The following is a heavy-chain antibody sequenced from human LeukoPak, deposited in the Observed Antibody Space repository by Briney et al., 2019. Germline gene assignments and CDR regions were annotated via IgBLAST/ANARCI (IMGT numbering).Heavy chain of an antibody. CDR2: IKQDGSEK. CDR1: GFTVSSNE. V-gene: IGHV3-7*03. D-gene: IGHD3-22*01. J-gene: IGHJ4*02. CDR3: AKDRFFYDSGSKAN. Sequence: PGGSLRPSCAASGFTVSSNEMSWVRQAPGKGLEWVANIKQDGSEKYYVDSVKGRFTISRDNAKNSLYLQMNSLRVEDTAFYYCAKDRFFYDSGSKANWGQGTLVTVSS.